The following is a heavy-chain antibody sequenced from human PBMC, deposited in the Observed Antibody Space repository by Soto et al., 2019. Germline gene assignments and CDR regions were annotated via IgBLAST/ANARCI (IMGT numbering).Heavy chain of an antibody. J-gene: IGHJ4*02. CDR2: IIPVFGTT. Sequence: QGQLVQSGPEVKKPGSSVKVSCKDSGGLFSSFAISWVRQAPGQGLEWVGGIIPVFGTTNYAEKFQARVTITAYESTNTAYMELSSLTSGDTAMYYCARGGGPYVWFNEFWGQGTLVTVSS. CDR3: ARGGGPYVWFNEF. D-gene: IGHD2-21*01. CDR1: GGLFSSFA. V-gene: IGHV1-69*01.